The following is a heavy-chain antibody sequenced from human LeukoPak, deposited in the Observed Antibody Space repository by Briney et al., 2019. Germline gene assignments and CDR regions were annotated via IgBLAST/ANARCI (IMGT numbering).Heavy chain of an antibody. J-gene: IGHJ4*02. V-gene: IGHV3-7*01. Sequence: GGSLRLSCAASGFTFSNYWMSWVRQAPGKGLEWVANIKQDRSEKYYVDSVKGRFTISRDNAKNSLYLQMNSLRAEDTAVYYCARDLGSSSGVYFDYWGQGTLVTVSS. D-gene: IGHD6-6*01. CDR3: ARDLGSSSGVYFDY. CDR1: GFTFSNYW. CDR2: IKQDRSEK.